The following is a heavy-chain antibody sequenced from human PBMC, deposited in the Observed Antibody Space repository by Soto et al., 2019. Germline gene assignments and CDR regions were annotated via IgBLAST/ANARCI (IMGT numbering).Heavy chain of an antibody. Sequence: GGSLRLSCAVSGFNFSSYAMSWVRQAPGKGLEWVSAISGSGGSTYYADSVKGRFAISRDNSKNTLYLQMNSLRAEDTAVYYYAKDPEDYIVAYYMDVWGKGTTVTVSS. CDR3: AKDPEDYIVAYYMDV. CDR1: GFNFSSYA. D-gene: IGHD2-15*01. CDR2: ISGSGGST. J-gene: IGHJ6*03. V-gene: IGHV3-23*01.